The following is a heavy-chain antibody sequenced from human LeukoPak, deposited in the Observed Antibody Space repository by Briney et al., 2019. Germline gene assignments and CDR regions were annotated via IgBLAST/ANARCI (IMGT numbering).Heavy chain of an antibody. CDR1: GFTFSSHW. V-gene: IGHV3-7*01. CDR3: AAGGASGGWFAY. J-gene: IGHJ4*02. Sequence: PGGSLRLSCAASGFTFSSHWMTWVRQAPGKGLEWVANIKEDGSEKYYVDSVKGRFTISRDNAKNSLYLQMDSLRVEDTAVYFCAAGGASGGWFAYWGQGTLVTVSS. CDR2: IKEDGSEK. D-gene: IGHD3-10*01.